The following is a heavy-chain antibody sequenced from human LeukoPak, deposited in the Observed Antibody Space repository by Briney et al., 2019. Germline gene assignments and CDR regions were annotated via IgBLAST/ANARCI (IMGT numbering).Heavy chain of an antibody. Sequence: PGGSLRLSCAASGFTFSSYSMNWVRQAPGKGLEWVSYISSSGRNILYADSVKGRFTVSRDNAKNSLYLQMNNLRAEDTAVYYCGREIPSGSYAPDYWGQGILVIVSS. CDR1: GFTFSSYS. J-gene: IGHJ4*02. CDR2: ISSSGRNI. CDR3: GREIPSGSYAPDY. V-gene: IGHV3-21*05. D-gene: IGHD1-26*01.